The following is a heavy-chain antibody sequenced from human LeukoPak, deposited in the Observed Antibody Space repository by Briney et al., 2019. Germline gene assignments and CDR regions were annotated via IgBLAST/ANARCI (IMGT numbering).Heavy chain of an antibody. Sequence: PGGSLRLSCVASGFTFTSDAMNWVRQAPGKGLEWVSSTVSRGTTQYADSVKGRFTVSRDTSKNTLYLQMNSLRVDDTAVYYCAKCSTSAYTTGWCNWIDPWGQGTLVTVSS. D-gene: IGHD6-19*01. CDR2: TVSRGTT. V-gene: IGHV3-23*01. CDR1: GFTFTSDA. CDR3: AKCSTSAYTTGWCNWIDP. J-gene: IGHJ5*02.